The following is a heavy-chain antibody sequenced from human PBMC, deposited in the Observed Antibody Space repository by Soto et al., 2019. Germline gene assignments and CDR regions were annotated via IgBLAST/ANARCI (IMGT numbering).Heavy chain of an antibody. V-gene: IGHV1-3*01. CDR3: ARGPGGPDGPGDY. J-gene: IGHJ4*02. D-gene: IGHD2-15*01. CDR2: INAGSGNT. CDR1: GYTFTSYA. Sequence: QVQLVQSEAEVKKPGASVKVSCKASGYTFTSYAMHWVRQAPGQRLEWMGWINAGSGNTKYSKKFQGRVTITRDTSASTAYMELSSLRSEDTAVYYCARGPGGPDGPGDYWGQGTLVTVSS.